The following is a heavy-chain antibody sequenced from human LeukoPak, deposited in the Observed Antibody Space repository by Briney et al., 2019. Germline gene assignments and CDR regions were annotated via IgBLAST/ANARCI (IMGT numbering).Heavy chain of an antibody. CDR1: VGPLGSHA. D-gene: IGHD4-11*01. V-gene: IGHV1-69*05. J-gene: IGHJ6*03. CDR3: ARTLTTAPTSPYYYYYMDV. CDR2: IAPFLGTT. Sequence: SVKVSCKGSVGPLGSHAISWVRQAPGQGLEWVGVIAPFLGTTHYAQKFQGRVTITTDESTTTVYIELSSLTPEDTSAYYCARTLTTAPTSPYYYYYMDVWGKGTTVTVSS.